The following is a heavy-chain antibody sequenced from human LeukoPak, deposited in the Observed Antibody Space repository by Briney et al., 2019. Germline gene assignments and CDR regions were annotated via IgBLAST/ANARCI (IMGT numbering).Heavy chain of an antibody. V-gene: IGHV1-46*01. J-gene: IGHJ5*02. CDR1: GYTXTSYY. CDR2: INPSRGST. CDR3: TRGVQLERRYYNWFDP. Sequence: ASVKVSCKASGYTXTSYYIHWVRQAPGQGLEWMGMINPSRGSTSYAQKSQGGLTMTRDTSTSTVYMELSSLRSEDTAVYYCTRGVQLERRYYNWFDPWGQGTLVTVSS. D-gene: IGHD1-1*01.